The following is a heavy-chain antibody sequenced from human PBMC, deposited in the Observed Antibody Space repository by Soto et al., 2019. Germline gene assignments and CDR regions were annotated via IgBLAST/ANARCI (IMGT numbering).Heavy chain of an antibody. V-gene: IGHV4-31*03. CDR2: IYYSGST. D-gene: IGHD3-9*01. Sequence: QVQLQESGPGLVKPSQTLSLTCTVSGGSISSGGYYWSWIRQHPGKGLEWIGYIYYSGSTYYNPSLKSRVTISVDTSKNQFSLKLSSVTAADTAVYYCARDGEYYDILTGYYKHWYFDLWGRGTLVTVSS. CDR1: GGSISSGGYY. J-gene: IGHJ2*01. CDR3: ARDGEYYDILTGYYKHWYFDL.